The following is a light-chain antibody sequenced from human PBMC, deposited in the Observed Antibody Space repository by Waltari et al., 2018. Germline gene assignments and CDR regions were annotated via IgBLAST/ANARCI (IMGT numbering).Light chain of an antibody. Sequence: VLTQSPGTLSLAPGERATLSCRAGQSLSRIRLACCLHKPGQEPRLLIYGASVRATGIPDRFSGSGSGTDFTLTISGVEPEDFAVYYCQQYGSSIMYTFGQGTRLEIK. V-gene: IGKV3-20*01. CDR3: QQYGSSIMYT. CDR2: GAS. CDR1: QSLSRIR. J-gene: IGKJ2*01.